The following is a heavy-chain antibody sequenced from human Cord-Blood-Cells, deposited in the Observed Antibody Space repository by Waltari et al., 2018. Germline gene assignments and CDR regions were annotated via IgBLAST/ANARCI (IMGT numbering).Heavy chain of an antibody. CDR1: GYTLTELS. V-gene: IGHV1-24*01. J-gene: IGHJ6*03. Sequence: QVQLVQSGAEVKKPGASVKVSRKVSGYTLTELSMHWVRQAPGKGLEWMGGFDPEDGETIYAKKFKGRVTRTEDTSTDTAYMGLSSLRSEDTAVYYCATLGGISGSYYYYYYMDVWGKGTTVTVSS. D-gene: IGHD1-26*01. CDR2: FDPEDGET. CDR3: ATLGGISGSYYYYYYMDV.